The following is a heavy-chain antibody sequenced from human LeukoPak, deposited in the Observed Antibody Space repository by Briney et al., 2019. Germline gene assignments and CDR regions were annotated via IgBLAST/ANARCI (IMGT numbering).Heavy chain of an antibody. CDR1: GYSFTSYW. CDR3: ARLVGSGSYYNTRPLDY. J-gene: IGHJ4*02. D-gene: IGHD3-10*01. CDR2: IYPGDSDT. Sequence: GESLKISCKGSGYSFTSYWIGWVRQMPGKGLEWMGIIYPGDSDTRYSPSLQGQVTISADKSISTAYLQWSSLKASDTAMYYCARLVGSGSYYNTRPLDYWGQGTLVTVSS. V-gene: IGHV5-51*01.